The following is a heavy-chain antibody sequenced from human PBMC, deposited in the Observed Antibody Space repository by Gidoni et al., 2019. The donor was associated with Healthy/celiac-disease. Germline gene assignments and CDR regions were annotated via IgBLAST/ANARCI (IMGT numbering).Heavy chain of an antibody. V-gene: IGHV1-69*01. CDR1: GGTFSSYA. J-gene: IGHJ4*02. CDR2: IIPIFGTA. Sequence: QVQLVQSGAEVKKPGSSVKVSCKASGGTFSSYALSWVRQAPGQGLEWMGGIIPIFGTANYAQKFQGRFTITADESTSTAYMELSSLRSEDTAVYYCARGGTMVRGVIRPYYFDYWGQGTLVTVSS. D-gene: IGHD3-10*01. CDR3: ARGGTMVRGVIRPYYFDY.